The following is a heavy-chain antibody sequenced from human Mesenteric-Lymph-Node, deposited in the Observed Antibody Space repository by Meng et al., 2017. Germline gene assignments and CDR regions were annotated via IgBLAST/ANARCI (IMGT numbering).Heavy chain of an antibody. Sequence: SETLSLTCTVSGGSLNSDHYYWSWIRQPAGKGLEWIGRIFSSGSANYNPSLKSRVTMSVDVSKNQFSLRLSSVTAADTAVYYCAREGSWFDPWGPGTLVTVSS. V-gene: IGHV4-61*02. CDR2: IFSSGSA. J-gene: IGHJ5*02. CDR1: GGSLNSDHYY. CDR3: AREGSWFDP.